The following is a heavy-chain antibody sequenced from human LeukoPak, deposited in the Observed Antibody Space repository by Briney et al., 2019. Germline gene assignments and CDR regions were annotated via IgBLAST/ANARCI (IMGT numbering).Heavy chain of an antibody. CDR2: ISGTGDST. J-gene: IGHJ4*02. Sequence: GGSLRLSCAASGFTFSTYAMSWVRQAPGKGLEWVSAISGTGDSTYYVDSVKGRFTISRDNSKNTLYLQMNSLRAEDTAVYYCAKHYSGYDYYLSDYWGQGTLVTVSS. CDR1: GFTFSTYA. D-gene: IGHD5-12*01. V-gene: IGHV3-23*01. CDR3: AKHYSGYDYYLSDY.